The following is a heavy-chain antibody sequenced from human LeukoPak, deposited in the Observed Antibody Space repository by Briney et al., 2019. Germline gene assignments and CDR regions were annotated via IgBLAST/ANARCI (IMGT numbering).Heavy chain of an antibody. V-gene: IGHV3-48*01. D-gene: IGHD1-26*01. CDR3: TRDRGSTEFDY. CDR2: ISSISSTI. Sequence: PGGSLRLSCAASGFTFSSYSMNWVRQAPGKGLEWVSYISSISSTIYYADSVKGRFTISRDNAKNSLYLQMNSLRAEDTAVYYCTRDRGSTEFDYWGQGTLVTVSS. J-gene: IGHJ4*02. CDR1: GFTFSSYS.